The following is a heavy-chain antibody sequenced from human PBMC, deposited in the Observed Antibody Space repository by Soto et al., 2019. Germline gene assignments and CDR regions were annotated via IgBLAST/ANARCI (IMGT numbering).Heavy chain of an antibody. J-gene: IGHJ4*02. CDR2: IIPILGTA. Sequence: QVQLVQSGAEVKMPGSSVKVSCKASGGTFSSYAISWVRQAPGQGLEWMGGIIPILGTANYAQKFQGRVTITADESTSTAYMELSSLRSEDTAVYYSARDNGSGWYHDYWGQGTLVTVSS. CDR3: ARDNGSGWYHDY. V-gene: IGHV1-69*01. D-gene: IGHD6-19*01. CDR1: GGTFSSYA.